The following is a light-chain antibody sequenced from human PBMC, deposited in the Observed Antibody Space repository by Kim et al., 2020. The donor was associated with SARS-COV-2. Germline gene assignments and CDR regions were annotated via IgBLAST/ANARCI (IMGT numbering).Light chain of an antibody. J-gene: IGKJ5*01. CDR2: GAS. V-gene: IGKV3-15*01. CDR1: QGVGSN. CDR3: QQYNVWPLT. Sequence: SPGESATLSCRASQGVGSNLAWYQQKPGQAPRLLIYGASIRATGIPDRFSGSGSGTELTLTITSLKSEEFAGFYCQQYNVWPLTFDQGTRLEI.